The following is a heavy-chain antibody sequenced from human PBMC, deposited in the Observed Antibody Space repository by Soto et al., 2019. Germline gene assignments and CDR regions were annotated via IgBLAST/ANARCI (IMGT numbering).Heavy chain of an antibody. D-gene: IGHD6-6*01. J-gene: IGHJ3*02. CDR3: ARAPLYSTSPKTAFDI. Sequence: QVQLVQSGPEVTKPGASVKVSCKASGYTFSSYGISWVRQAPGQGLEWMGWISTYNDNPNYAQKFQGRVTMTTDTSTSTAYMELRSLRSDDTAVFYCARAPLYSTSPKTAFDIWGQGTVVTVSS. V-gene: IGHV1-18*01. CDR2: ISTYNDNP. CDR1: GYTFSSYG.